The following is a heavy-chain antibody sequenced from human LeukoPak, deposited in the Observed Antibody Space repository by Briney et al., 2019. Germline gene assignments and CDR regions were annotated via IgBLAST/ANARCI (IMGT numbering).Heavy chain of an antibody. J-gene: IGHJ6*03. CDR1: GYTFTSYG. CDR2: ISAYNGNT. D-gene: IGHD2-2*01. Sequence: GASVKVSCKASGYTFTSYGISWVRQAPGQGLEWMGWISAYNGNTNYAQKLQGRVTMTTDTSTSTAYMELRSLRSDDTAVYYCARGRLQYQLLKGYYYMDVWGKGTTVTVSS. V-gene: IGHV1-18*01. CDR3: ARGRLQYQLLKGYYYMDV.